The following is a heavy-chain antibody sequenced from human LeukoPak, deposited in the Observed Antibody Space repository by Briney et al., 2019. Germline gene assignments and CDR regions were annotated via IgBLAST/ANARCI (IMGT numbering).Heavy chain of an antibody. CDR2: INPSGGST. D-gene: IGHD3-3*01. CDR1: GYTFTSYY. Sequence: ASVKASCKASGYTFTSYYMHWVRQAPGQGLEWMGIINPSGGSTSYAQKFQGRVTMTRDTSTSTVYMELSSLRSGDTAVYYCARDCVVLRFLEWFPLTDGMDVWGQGTTVTVSS. J-gene: IGHJ6*02. CDR3: ARDCVVLRFLEWFPLTDGMDV. V-gene: IGHV1-46*01.